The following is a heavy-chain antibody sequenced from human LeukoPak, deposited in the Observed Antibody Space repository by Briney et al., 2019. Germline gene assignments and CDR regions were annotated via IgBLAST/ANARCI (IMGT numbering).Heavy chain of an antibody. J-gene: IGHJ4*02. CDR2: ISSSSSYI. D-gene: IGHD3-3*01. Sequence: GGSLRLSCAASGFTFSSYSMNWVRQAPGKGLEWVSSISSSSSYIYYADSVKGRFTISRDNAKNSLYLQMNSLRAEDTAVYYCFGVGSYDFWSGLSPDYWGQGTLVTVSS. CDR1: GFTFSSYS. V-gene: IGHV3-21*01. CDR3: FGVGSYDFWSGLSPDY.